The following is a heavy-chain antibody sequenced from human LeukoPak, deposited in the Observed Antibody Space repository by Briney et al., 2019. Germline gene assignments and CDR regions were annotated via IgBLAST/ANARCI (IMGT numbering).Heavy chain of an antibody. CDR3: ARDRKVRGVIQAPGDY. CDR1: GFTFSSYA. Sequence: GGSLRLSCAASGFTFSSYAMHWVRQAPGKGLEWVAVISYDGSNKYYADSVKGRFTISRDNSKNTLYLQMNSLRAEDTAVYYCARDRKVRGVIQAPGDYWGQGTLVTVSS. CDR2: ISYDGSNK. J-gene: IGHJ4*02. V-gene: IGHV3-30-3*01. D-gene: IGHD3-10*01.